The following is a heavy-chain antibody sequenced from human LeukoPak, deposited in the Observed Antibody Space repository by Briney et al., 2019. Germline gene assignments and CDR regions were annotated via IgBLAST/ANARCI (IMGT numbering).Heavy chain of an antibody. Sequence: GGSLRLSCAASGFTFSSYAMSWVRQAPGKGLEWVSSISGSGGTTYYADSVKGRFTISRDNSKNTLYLQMNSLRAEDTAVYYCAKMRDSSGLDYWGQGTLVTVSS. D-gene: IGHD3-22*01. CDR1: GFTFSSYA. CDR3: AKMRDSSGLDY. V-gene: IGHV3-23*01. J-gene: IGHJ4*02. CDR2: ISGSGGTT.